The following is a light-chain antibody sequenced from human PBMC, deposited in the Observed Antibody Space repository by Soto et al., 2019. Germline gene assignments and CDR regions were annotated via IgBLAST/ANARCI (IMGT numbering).Light chain of an antibody. CDR2: YAS. Sequence: EIVLTQSPATLSLSPGESATISCRARKSVSSYLAWYKQKPGNAPRILIYYASKRATGIPARFSVRVSGTELSHTISILEPKDFAVYCCNQRSNWPLPFSVGTKVEIK. CDR3: NQRSNWPLP. CDR1: KSVSSY. J-gene: IGKJ4*02. V-gene: IGKV3-11*01.